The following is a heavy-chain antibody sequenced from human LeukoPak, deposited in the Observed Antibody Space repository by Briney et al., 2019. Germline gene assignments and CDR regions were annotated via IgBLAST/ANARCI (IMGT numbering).Heavy chain of an antibody. V-gene: IGHV4-4*07. CDR2: IYTSGST. J-gene: IGHJ3*02. Sequence: SETLSLTCTVSGGSISSYYWSWIRQPAGKGLEWIGRIYTSGSTNYNPPLKSRVTMSVDTSKNQFSLKLSSVTAADTAVYYCARPARRYCTNGVCSDAFDIWGQGTMVTVSS. D-gene: IGHD2-8*01. CDR1: GGSISSYY. CDR3: ARPARRYCTNGVCSDAFDI.